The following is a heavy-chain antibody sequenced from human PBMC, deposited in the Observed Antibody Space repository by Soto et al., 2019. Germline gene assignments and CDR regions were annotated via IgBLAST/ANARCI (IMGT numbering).Heavy chain of an antibody. V-gene: IGHV3-30-3*01. CDR1: GFTFSSYA. Sequence: QVQLVESGGGVVQPGRSLRLSCAASGFTFSSYAMHWVRQAPGKGLEWVAVISYDGSNKYYADSVKGRFTISRDNSKNTLYLQMNSLRAEDTAVYYCARDGEWPIGAFDIWGQGTMVTVSS. D-gene: IGHD3-10*01. CDR2: ISYDGSNK. J-gene: IGHJ3*02. CDR3: ARDGEWPIGAFDI.